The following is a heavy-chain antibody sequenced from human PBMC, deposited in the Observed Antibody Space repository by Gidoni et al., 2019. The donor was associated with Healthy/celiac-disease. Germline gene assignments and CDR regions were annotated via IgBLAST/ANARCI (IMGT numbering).Heavy chain of an antibody. J-gene: IGHJ4*02. D-gene: IGHD3-10*01. V-gene: IGHV4-61*02. CDR2: IYTRGST. CDR3: ARTKYGSGSSCDY. CDR1: VGSISSGSYY. Sequence: QVQLQDSGPVLLKPSQTLSLTCPVSVGSISSGSYYWSWIRQPAGKGLEWIGRIYTRGSTNYNPALKSRVTISVDTSKDQFYLKLRSVTAADTAVNYCARTKYGSGSSCDYWGQGTLVTVSS.